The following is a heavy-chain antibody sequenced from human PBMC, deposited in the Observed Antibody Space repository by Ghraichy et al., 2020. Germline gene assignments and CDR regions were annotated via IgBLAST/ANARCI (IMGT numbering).Heavy chain of an antibody. J-gene: IGHJ4*02. CDR1: GGSFSGYY. V-gene: IGHV4-34*01. Sequence: SETLSLTCAVYGGSFSGYYWSWIRQPPGKGLEWIGEINHSGSTNYNPSLKSRVTISVDTSKNQFSLKLSSVTAADTAVYYCARGPLGYCSGGSCPYYFDYWGQGTLVTVSS. CDR2: INHSGST. D-gene: IGHD2-15*01. CDR3: ARGPLGYCSGGSCPYYFDY.